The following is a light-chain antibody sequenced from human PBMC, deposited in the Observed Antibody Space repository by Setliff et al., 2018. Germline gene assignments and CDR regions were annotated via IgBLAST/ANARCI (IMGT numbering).Light chain of an antibody. J-gene: IGLJ1*01. CDR3: SSYTSSSSLDV. Sequence: QSALTQPASVSGSPGQSITISCTGVSSAVDDYTYVSWYQQHPGRAPKLMIYEGTDRPSGVSSRFSGSKSGNTASLTISGLQAEDEADYYCSSYTSSSSLDVFGTGTKVTVL. CDR1: SSAVDDYTY. CDR2: EGT. V-gene: IGLV2-14*01.